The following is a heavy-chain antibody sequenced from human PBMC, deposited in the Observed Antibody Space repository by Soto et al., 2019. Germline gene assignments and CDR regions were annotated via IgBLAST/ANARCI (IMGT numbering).Heavy chain of an antibody. CDR1: GYTFTSYA. Sequence: GASVKVSCKASGYTFTSYAMHWVRQAPGQRLEWMGWINAGNGNTKYSQKFQGRVTITRDTSASTAYMELSSLRSEDTAVYYCARVILHPNPNRGYYDSSGYFQNRDYYYGMDVWGQGTTVTVSS. V-gene: IGHV1-3*01. J-gene: IGHJ6*02. CDR3: ARVILHPNPNRGYYDSSGYFQNRDYYYGMDV. D-gene: IGHD3-22*01. CDR2: INAGNGNT.